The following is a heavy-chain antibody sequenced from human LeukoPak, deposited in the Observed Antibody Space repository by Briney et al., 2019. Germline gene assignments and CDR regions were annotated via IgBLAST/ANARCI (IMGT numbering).Heavy chain of an antibody. D-gene: IGHD5-24*01. CDR1: GGSIRNYY. CDR2: IYYSGST. CDR3: ARDHGYNSIDY. V-gene: IGHV4-59*12. J-gene: IGHJ4*02. Sequence: PSETLSLTCNVSGGSIRNYYWTWIRQPPGKGLEWIGYIYYSGSTNYNPSLKSRVTISVDTSKNQFSLKLSSVTAADTAVYYCARDHGYNSIDYWGQGTLVTVSS.